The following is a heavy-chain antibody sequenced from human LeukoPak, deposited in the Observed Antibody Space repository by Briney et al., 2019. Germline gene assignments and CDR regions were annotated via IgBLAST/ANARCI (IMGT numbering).Heavy chain of an antibody. D-gene: IGHD2-8*02. J-gene: IGHJ4*02. Sequence: PGGSLRLSCAASGFTFSNFWMRWVRQAPGKGLVWVSRINSDGSDTSYADSVKGRLTISRDNAKNTLYLQMNSLRAEDTAIYYCVGGYDPHYWGQGTLVTVSS. CDR1: GFTFSNFW. CDR2: INSDGSDT. V-gene: IGHV3-74*01. CDR3: VGGYDPHY.